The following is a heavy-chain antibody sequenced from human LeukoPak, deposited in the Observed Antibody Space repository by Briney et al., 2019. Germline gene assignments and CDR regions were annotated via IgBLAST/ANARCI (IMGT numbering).Heavy chain of an antibody. CDR1: GFTFDDYG. CDR3: ARISPVDYASFDS. V-gene: IGHV3-20*04. Sequence: GGSLRLSCAASGFTFDDYGMTWVRQPPNKGLEWVSSINWLGGITYYADSVKGRFTISRDNAKNSLYLQMNNLRDEDTALYYCARISPVDYASFDSWGQGTLVTVSS. CDR2: INWLGGIT. D-gene: IGHD4-17*01. J-gene: IGHJ4*02.